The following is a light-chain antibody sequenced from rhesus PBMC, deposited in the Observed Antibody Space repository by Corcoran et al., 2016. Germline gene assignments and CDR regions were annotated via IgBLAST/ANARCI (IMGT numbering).Light chain of an antibody. CDR3: QHGYGTPYS. Sequence: DIQMTQSPSSLSASVGDRVTITCRASENVKNHLNWYQQKPGKDPKLLIYKASTLQSGVPSRFSGSGSGTDYTFTIKSLQPEDVSTYYCQHGYGTPYSFGQGTKVENK. CDR2: KAS. CDR1: ENVKNH. V-gene: IGKV1-74*01. J-gene: IGKJ2*01.